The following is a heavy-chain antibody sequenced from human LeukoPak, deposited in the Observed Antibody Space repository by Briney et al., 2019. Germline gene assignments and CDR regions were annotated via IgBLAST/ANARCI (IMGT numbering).Heavy chain of an antibody. CDR3: ARDSTVVAAFDY. D-gene: IGHD2-15*01. CDR2: ISSSGSTI. V-gene: IGHV3-48*03. Sequence: PGGSLRLSCAASGFTFSSYEMTWVRQAPGKGLEWVSYISSSGSTIYYADSVKGRFTISRDNAKNSLYLQMNSLRAEDTAVYYCARDSTVVAAFDYWGQGTLVTVSS. J-gene: IGHJ4*02. CDR1: GFTFSSYE.